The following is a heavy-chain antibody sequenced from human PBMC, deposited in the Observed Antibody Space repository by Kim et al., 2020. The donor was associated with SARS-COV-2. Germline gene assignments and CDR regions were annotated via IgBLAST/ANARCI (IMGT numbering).Heavy chain of an antibody. V-gene: IGHV3-74*01. Sequence: GGSLRLSCEASGFIFSTHWMHWVRQAPGKGLVWVSSIGNDGSRTDYADSVKGRFNISRDNAKNTLSLQMNSLRDEDTAMYYCVNDRFDSWGQGDLVTVTS. J-gene: IGHJ5*01. CDR3: VNDRFDS. CDR1: GFIFSTHW. CDR2: IGNDGSRT.